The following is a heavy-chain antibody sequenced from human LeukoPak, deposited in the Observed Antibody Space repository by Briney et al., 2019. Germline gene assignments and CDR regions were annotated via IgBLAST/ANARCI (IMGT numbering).Heavy chain of an antibody. CDR2: MNPNSGNT. Sequence: ASVKVPCKASGYTFTSYDINWVRQAPGQGLEWMGWMNPNSGNTGYAQKFQGRVTMTRNTSISTAYMELSSLRSEDTAVYYCGRDLAVPAARKRFQGVKESSPYYFDYWGQGTLVTVSS. CDR1: GYTFTSYD. CDR3: GRDLAVPAARKRFQGVKESSPYYFDY. J-gene: IGHJ4*02. D-gene: IGHD2-2*01. V-gene: IGHV1-8*01.